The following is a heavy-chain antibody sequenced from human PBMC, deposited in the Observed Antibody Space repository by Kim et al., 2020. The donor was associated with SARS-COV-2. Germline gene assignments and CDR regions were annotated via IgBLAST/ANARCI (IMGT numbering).Heavy chain of an antibody. V-gene: IGHV4-4*07. J-gene: IGHJ4*02. D-gene: IGHD2-15*01. CDR3: ARDVCSGGSCYCDY. Sequence: SETLSLTCTVSGGSISSYYWSWIRQPAGKGLEWIGRIYTSGSTNYNPSLKSRVTMSVDTSKNQFSLKLSSVTAADTAVYYCARDVCSGGSCYCDYWGQGTLVTVSS. CDR2: IYTSGST. CDR1: GGSISSYY.